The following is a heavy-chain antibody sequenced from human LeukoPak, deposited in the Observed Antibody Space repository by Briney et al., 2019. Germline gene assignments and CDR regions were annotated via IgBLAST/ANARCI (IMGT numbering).Heavy chain of an antibody. CDR1: GGTFSRHT. Sequence: SVKVSCKASGGTFSRHTISWVRQSPGQGLEWMGGITPMFGTSNYAQRFRGRVTITADESTSTAYVELSSLRSEDTAVYYCARDSSEFRSLLFHWGQGTLVTVSS. CDR2: ITPMFGTS. J-gene: IGHJ1*01. CDR3: ARDSSEFRSLLFH. V-gene: IGHV1-69*13. D-gene: IGHD1-14*01.